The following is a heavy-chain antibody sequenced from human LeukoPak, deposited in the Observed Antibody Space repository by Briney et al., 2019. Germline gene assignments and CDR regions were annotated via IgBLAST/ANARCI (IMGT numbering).Heavy chain of an antibody. D-gene: IGHD3-10*01. V-gene: IGHV4-39*01. CDR1: GGSFSGYY. CDR3: ARINYYGSGPLAPDY. CDR2: IYYSGST. Sequence: PSETLSLTCAVYGGSFSGYYWGWIRQPPGKGLEWIGSIYYSGSTYYNPSLKSRVTISVGTSKNQFSLKLSSVTAADTAVYYCARINYYGSGPLAPDYWGQGTLVTVSS. J-gene: IGHJ4*02.